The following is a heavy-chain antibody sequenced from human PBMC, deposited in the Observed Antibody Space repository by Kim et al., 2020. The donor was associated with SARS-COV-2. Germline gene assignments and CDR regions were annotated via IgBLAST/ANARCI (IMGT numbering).Heavy chain of an antibody. J-gene: IGHJ4*02. V-gene: IGHV3-7*01. Sequence: GGSLRLSCAASGFTFSKYWMSWVRQAPGKGLEWVANIKERGSEQYYMDSVKGRFTISRDNAKNSLYLQMNSLRVEDTAVYFCVRGGGRDVYNEDSWGQGT. CDR1: GFTFSKYW. CDR3: VRGGGRDVYNEDS. CDR2: IKERGSEQ. D-gene: IGHD2-15*01.